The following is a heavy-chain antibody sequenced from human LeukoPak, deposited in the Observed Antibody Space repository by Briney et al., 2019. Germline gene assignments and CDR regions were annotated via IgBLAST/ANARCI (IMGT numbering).Heavy chain of an antibody. J-gene: IGHJ4*02. D-gene: IGHD3-9*01. CDR1: GYTFTSYA. CDR3: ARDAGLRYFDWQGFDY. CDR2: INTNTGNP. V-gene: IGHV7-4-1*02. Sequence: ASVKVSCKASGYTFTSYAMNWVRQAPGQGLEWMGWINTNTGNPTYAQGFTGRFVFSLDTSVSTAYLQISSLKAEDTAVYYCARDAGLRYFDWQGFDYWGQGTLVTVSS.